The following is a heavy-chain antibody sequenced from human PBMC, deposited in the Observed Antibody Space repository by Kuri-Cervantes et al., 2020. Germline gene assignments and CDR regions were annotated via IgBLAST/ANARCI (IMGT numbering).Heavy chain of an antibody. J-gene: IGHJ6*01. Sequence: LRLSCAVSGGSISSGGYSWSWIRQPPAKGLEWIGYIYHSGSTYYNPSLKSRVTISVDRSKNQFSLKLSSVTAADTAVYYCARRTWGDYGMDVWGQGTTVTVSS. D-gene: IGHD3-10*01. CDR2: IYHSGST. CDR3: ARRTWGDYGMDV. CDR1: GGSISSGGYS. V-gene: IGHV4-30-2*01.